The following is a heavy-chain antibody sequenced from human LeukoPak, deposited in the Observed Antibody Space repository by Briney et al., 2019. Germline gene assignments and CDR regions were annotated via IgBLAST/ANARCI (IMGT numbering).Heavy chain of an antibody. D-gene: IGHD2-2*01. J-gene: IGHJ5*02. CDR2: VNPEDGER. CDR1: VFTFIDYY. Sequence: ASVKVSVKASVFTFIDYYIHWVQKAPGKGLEWMGRVNPEDGERTYAEKFQGRVTITADTSTDTAYMQLSGLRSEDKAVYYCATEGYCTGISCYRSWGQGTLVTVSS. CDR3: ATEGYCTGISCYRS. V-gene: IGHV1-69-2*01.